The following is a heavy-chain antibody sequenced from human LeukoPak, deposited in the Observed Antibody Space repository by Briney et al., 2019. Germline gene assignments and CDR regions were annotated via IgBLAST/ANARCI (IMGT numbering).Heavy chain of an antibody. J-gene: IGHJ4*02. D-gene: IGHD4-11*01. CDR3: ARDPGYGNAQGSY. CDR2: VIAGNGNT. CDR1: LYTSTSYA. Sequence: ASLKVSSKPPLYTSTSYAIYSVREAPGERLERMGRVIAGNGNTKYSQKFQGRVTSTRDTSASTAYMELSSLRAEDTAVCYCARDPGYGNAQGSYWGQGTLVTVSS. V-gene: IGHV1-3*01.